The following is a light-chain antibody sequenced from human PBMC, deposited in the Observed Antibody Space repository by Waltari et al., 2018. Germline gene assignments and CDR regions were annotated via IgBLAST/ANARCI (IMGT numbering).Light chain of an antibody. V-gene: IGLV1-47*01. CDR3: ASWDDSLSGWV. CDR1: SSNIGSDY. J-gene: IGLJ3*02. CDR2: KNN. Sequence: QSVLTQPPSASGTPGQRVTISCSGSSSNIGSDYVYWFQQLPGTAPKLLIYKNNPRPSGVPCRFSGSQAGTSASLAISGLRSEDEADYYCASWDDSLSGWVFGGGTKLTLL.